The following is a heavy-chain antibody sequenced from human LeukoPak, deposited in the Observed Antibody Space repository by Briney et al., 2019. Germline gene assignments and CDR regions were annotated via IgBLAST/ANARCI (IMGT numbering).Heavy chain of an antibody. D-gene: IGHD1-26*01. CDR3: ARGAGALSGGATPGYYYMDV. J-gene: IGHJ6*03. CDR2: IYHSGST. Sequence: SETLSLTCTVSGYSISSGYYWGWIRQPPGKGLEWIGSIYHSGSTYYNPSLKSRVTISVDTSKNQFSLKLSSVTAADTAVYYCARGAGALSGGATPGYYYMDVWGKGTTVTVSS. V-gene: IGHV4-38-2*02. CDR1: GYSISSGYY.